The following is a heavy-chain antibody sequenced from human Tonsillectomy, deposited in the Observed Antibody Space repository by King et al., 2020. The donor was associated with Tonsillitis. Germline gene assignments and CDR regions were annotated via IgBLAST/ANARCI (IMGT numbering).Heavy chain of an antibody. V-gene: IGHV3-43*01. CDR3: AKDARAVAGTYAEYFQH. CDR1: GFTFDDYT. CDR2: INWEGGST. D-gene: IGHD6-19*01. Sequence: VQLVESGGVVVQPGGSLRLSCAASGFTFDDYTMHWVRQAPGKGLEWVSLINWEGGSTYYADSVKGRFTISRDNSKNSLYLQMNSLRTEDTALYYCAKDARAVAGTYAEYFQHWGQGTLVTVSS. J-gene: IGHJ1*01.